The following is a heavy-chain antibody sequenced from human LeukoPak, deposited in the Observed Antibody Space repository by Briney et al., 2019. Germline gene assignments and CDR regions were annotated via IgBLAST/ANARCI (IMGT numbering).Heavy chain of an antibody. D-gene: IGHD6-19*01. V-gene: IGHV3-23*01. J-gene: IGHJ5*01. CDR1: GFTFSSYA. CDR3: AKPISGGLAVTADWYDP. Sequence: GGSLRLSCAASGFTFSSYAMHWVRQPPGKGLEWVSTINANSGATSYAASVRGRFTISRDNSKNKLYLQLNSLRAEDTAVYYCAKPISGGLAVTADWYDPWGQGTLVVVSS. CDR2: INANSGAT.